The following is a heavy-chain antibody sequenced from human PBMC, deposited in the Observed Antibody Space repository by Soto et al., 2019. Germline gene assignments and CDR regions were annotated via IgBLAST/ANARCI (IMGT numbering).Heavy chain of an antibody. J-gene: IGHJ4*02. Sequence: GSLRLSCVASGLTFGSRAMTWVRQAPGEGRQWVSTITDTGGDAKYADSVRGRFVISRDNSKKKLYLQMTSLTAEDSAMYYCARGSTDSYPGSRIFDFWGRGTLVTVSS. CDR3: ARGSTDSYPGSRIFDF. CDR1: GLTFGSRA. V-gene: IGHV3-23*01. CDR2: ITDTGGDA. D-gene: IGHD3-10*01.